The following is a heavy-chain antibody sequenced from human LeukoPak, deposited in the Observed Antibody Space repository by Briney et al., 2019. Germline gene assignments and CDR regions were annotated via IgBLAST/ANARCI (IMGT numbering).Heavy chain of an antibody. D-gene: IGHD3-22*01. CDR2: ISGSGGST. Sequence: PGGSLRLSCAASGFTFSSSGMSWVRQAPGKGLEWVSAISGSGGSTYYADSVKGRFTISRDNSKNTLYLQMNSLRAEDTAVYYCAKSRDSSGYYIGYWGQGTLVTVSS. V-gene: IGHV3-23*01. J-gene: IGHJ4*02. CDR1: GFTFSSSG. CDR3: AKSRDSSGYYIGY.